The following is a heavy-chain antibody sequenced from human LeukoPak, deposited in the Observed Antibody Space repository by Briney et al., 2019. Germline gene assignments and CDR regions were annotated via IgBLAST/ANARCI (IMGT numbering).Heavy chain of an antibody. Sequence: SETLSLTCAVYSGSFSGYYWSWIRQPPGKGLEWIGEINHSGGTNYNPSLKSRVTISVDTSKNQFSLRLNSATAADTAVYYCARHAPVEPPARAFDDWGHGNLVAVSS. V-gene: IGHV4-34*01. CDR2: INHSGGT. D-gene: IGHD2-2*01. J-gene: IGHJ4*01. CDR1: SGSFSGYY. CDR3: ARHAPVEPPARAFDD.